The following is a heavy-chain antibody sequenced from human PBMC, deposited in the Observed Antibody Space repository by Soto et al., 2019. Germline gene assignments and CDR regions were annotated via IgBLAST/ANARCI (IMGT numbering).Heavy chain of an antibody. Sequence: EVQLLESGGGLVQPGGSLRLSCAASGFTFSNYAMSWVRQAPGKGLEWVSSISDSCVSTYYADSVKGRFTISRDNSKNTLFLQMNSLRAEDTAVYYCAKGTSFGYWGQGTLVTVSS. J-gene: IGHJ4*02. CDR2: ISDSCVST. D-gene: IGHD2-2*01. CDR1: GFTFSNYA. CDR3: AKGTSFGY. V-gene: IGHV3-23*01.